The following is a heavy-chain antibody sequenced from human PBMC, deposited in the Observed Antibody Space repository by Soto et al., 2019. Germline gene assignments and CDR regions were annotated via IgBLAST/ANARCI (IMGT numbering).Heavy chain of an antibody. CDR3: ARDRIAVAGNPEFFQH. CDR2: IYSGGST. CDR1: GFTVSSNY. Sequence: EVQLVESGGGLVQPGGSLRLSCAASGFTVSSNYMSWVRQAPGKGLEWVSVIYSGGSTYYADSVKGRFTISRANSKNTLYLQMNSLRAEDTAVYYCARDRIAVAGNPEFFQHWGQGTLVTVSS. D-gene: IGHD6-19*01. V-gene: IGHV3-66*01. J-gene: IGHJ1*01.